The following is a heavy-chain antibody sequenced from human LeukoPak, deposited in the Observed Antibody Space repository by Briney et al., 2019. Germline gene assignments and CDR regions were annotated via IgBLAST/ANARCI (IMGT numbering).Heavy chain of an antibody. V-gene: IGHV4-34*01. CDR2: INHSGST. CDR3: ARGSGPDY. Sequence: PSETLSLTCAVYGGSFSGYYWSWIRQPPGKGLEWIGEINHSGSTNYNPSLKNRVTIAVDTSKNQFSLKLSSGAAADTAVDYCARGSGPDYWGQGTLVSVSS. J-gene: IGHJ4*02. CDR1: GGSFSGYY.